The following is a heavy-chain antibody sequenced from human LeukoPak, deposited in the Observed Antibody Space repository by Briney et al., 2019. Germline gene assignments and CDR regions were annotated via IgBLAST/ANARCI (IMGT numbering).Heavy chain of an antibody. CDR2: ISDSGGST. J-gene: IGHJ5*02. CDR1: GLTFSTFG. CDR3: AKDRPRDYSSRQGFSDNWFDP. D-gene: IGHD3-22*01. Sequence: GGSLRLSCAASGLTFSTFGMHWVRQAPGKGLEWVSTISDSGGSTYCADSVKGRFTISRDNSMNTLYLQMNSLRAEDTALYYCAKDRPRDYSSRQGFSDNWFDPWGQGTLVTVSS. V-gene: IGHV3-23*01.